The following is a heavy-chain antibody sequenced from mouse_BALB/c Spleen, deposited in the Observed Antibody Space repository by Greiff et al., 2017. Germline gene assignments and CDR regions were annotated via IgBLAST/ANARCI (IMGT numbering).Heavy chain of an antibody. Sequence: EVQLVESGGDLVKPGGSLKLSCAPSGFTFSSYGMSWVRQTPDKRLEWVATISSGGSYTYYPDSVKGRFTISRDNAKNTLYLQMSSLKSEDTAMYYCARQEHALAYWGQGTLVTVSA. CDR1: GFTFSSYG. V-gene: IGHV5-6*01. J-gene: IGHJ3*01. CDR3: ARQEHALAY. CDR2: ISSGGSYT.